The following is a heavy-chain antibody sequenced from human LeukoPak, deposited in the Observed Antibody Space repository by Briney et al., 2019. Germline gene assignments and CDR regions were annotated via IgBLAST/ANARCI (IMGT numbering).Heavy chain of an antibody. V-gene: IGHV3-30*18. CDR1: GFTFSSYA. CDR3: AKDQGPWFGEVLDAFDI. CDR2: ISYDGRNI. Sequence: QSGRSLRLSCAASGFTFSSYAMHWVRQAPGKGLEWVALISYDGRNIYYGDSVKGRFTIARDNSKNTLYLQMDSLRPEDTAVYYCAKDQGPWFGEVLDAFDIWGQGTKVTVSS. D-gene: IGHD3-10*01. J-gene: IGHJ3*02.